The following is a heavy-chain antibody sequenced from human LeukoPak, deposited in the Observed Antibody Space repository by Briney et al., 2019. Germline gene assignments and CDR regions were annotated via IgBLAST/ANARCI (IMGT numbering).Heavy chain of an antibody. D-gene: IGHD7-27*01. Sequence: ASVKVSCKASGYTFINYDIRWVRQAPGQGLEWMGWISGYNGNTNYAQKFQGRVTMTTDTSTSTAYMELRSLRSDDTAVYYCARDLTGDPHYYFYYGMDVWGQGTTVTVSS. CDR2: ISGYNGNT. V-gene: IGHV1-18*01. CDR3: ARDLTGDPHYYFYYGMDV. CDR1: GYTFINYD. J-gene: IGHJ6*02.